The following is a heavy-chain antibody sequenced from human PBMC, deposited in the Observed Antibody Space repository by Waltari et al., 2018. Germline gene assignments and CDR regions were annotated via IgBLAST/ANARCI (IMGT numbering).Heavy chain of an antibody. J-gene: IGHJ4*02. CDR3: AESDSGSWQYFFNS. CDR1: AASIRGHY. Sequence: QMKLLESGPGLVKPSETLSLTCTVSAASIRGHYWSWIRQPAGQGLEWIGRVYSTGATNYNPSLGRRATISVDTARKQVSLKLTSVTAADTAMYFCAESDSGSWQYFFNSWGQGALVTVSS. CDR2: VYSTGAT. V-gene: IGHV4-4*07. D-gene: IGHD6-19*01.